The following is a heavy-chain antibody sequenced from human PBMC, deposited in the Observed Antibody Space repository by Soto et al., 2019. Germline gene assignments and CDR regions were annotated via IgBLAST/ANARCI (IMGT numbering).Heavy chain of an antibody. J-gene: IGHJ4*02. D-gene: IGHD2-15*01. V-gene: IGHV1-18*01. Sequence: ASVKVSCKASGYTFTCYCISSLPQAHGQRLQWMGWISAYNGNTNYAQKLQGRVTMTTDTSTSTAYMELRSLRSDDTAVYYCARSGLLGYCSGGSCYEKGLDYWGQGTLVTVSS. CDR2: ISAYNGNT. CDR3: ARSGLLGYCSGGSCYEKGLDY. CDR1: GYTFTCYC.